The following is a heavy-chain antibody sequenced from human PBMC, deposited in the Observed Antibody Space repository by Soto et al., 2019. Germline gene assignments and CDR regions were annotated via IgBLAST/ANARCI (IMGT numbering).Heavy chain of an antibody. CDR2: ISAYNGNT. CDR1: GYTFTSYG. D-gene: IGHD3-9*01. J-gene: IGHJ6*02. V-gene: IGHV1-18*01. Sequence: QVQLVQSGAEVKKPGASVKVSCKASGYTFTSYGISWVRQAPGQGLEWMGWISAYNGNTNYAQKLQGRVTMTTDTSTSTAYMELRSLRSDDTDVYYCARDPRASHVLRYFYWSPMDGMDVWGQGSTVTVSS. CDR3: ARDPRASHVLRYFYWSPMDGMDV.